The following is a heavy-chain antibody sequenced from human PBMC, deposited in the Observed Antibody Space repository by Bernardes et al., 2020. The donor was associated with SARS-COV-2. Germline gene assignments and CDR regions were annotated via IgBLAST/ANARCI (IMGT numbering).Heavy chain of an antibody. J-gene: IGHJ6*02. CDR1: GFTFSSYG. CDR3: ARDLYYYDSSGYYYYYYYYGMDV. D-gene: IGHD3-22*01. V-gene: IGHV3-33*01. Sequence: GGSLRLSRAASGFTFSSYGMHWVRQAPGKGLEWVAVIWYDGSNKYYADSVKGRFTISRDNSKNTLYLQMNSLRAEDTAVYYCARDLYYYDSSGYYYYYYYYGMDVWGQGTTVTVSS. CDR2: IWYDGSNK.